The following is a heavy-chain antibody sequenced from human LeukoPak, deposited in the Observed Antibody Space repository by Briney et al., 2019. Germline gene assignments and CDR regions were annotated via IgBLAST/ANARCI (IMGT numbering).Heavy chain of an antibody. V-gene: IGHV4-34*01. CDR3: ARSRPGLLFGGSYFDY. CDR2: INHSGST. CDR1: GGSFSGYY. Sequence: SETLSLTCAVYGGSFSGYYWSWIRQPPGKGLEWIGEINHSGSTNYNPSLKSRVTISVDTSKNQFSLKLSSVTAADTAVYYCARSRPGLLFGGSYFDYWGQGTLVTVSS. D-gene: IGHD2-21*02. J-gene: IGHJ4*02.